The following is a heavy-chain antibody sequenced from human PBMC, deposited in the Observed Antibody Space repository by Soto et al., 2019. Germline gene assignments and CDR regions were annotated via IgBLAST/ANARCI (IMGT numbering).Heavy chain of an antibody. CDR1: GGSISSYY. CDR3: ARGGYDFWSGYGSNWFDP. V-gene: IGHV4-59*01. Sequence: QVQLQESGPGLVKPSETLSLTCTVSGGSISSYYWSWIRQPPGKGLEWIGYIYYSGSTNYNPSLKSRVTIAVDASTNQFSLKLSSVTAAYTAVYYCARGGYDFWSGYGSNWFDPWGQGTLVTVSS. J-gene: IGHJ5*02. D-gene: IGHD3-3*01. CDR2: IYYSGST.